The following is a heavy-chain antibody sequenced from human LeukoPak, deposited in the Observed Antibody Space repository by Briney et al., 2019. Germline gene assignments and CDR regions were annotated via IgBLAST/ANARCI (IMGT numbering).Heavy chain of an antibody. V-gene: IGHV3-53*01. CDR1: GFTVSSNY. J-gene: IGHJ4*02. Sequence: GGSLRLSCAASGFTVSSNYMSWVRQAPGKGLEWVSVIYSGGSTYYADSVKGRFTISRDNSKNTLYLQMNSLRAEDTAMYYCARDGAGRRFFYYWGQGTLVTVSS. CDR3: ARDGAGRRFFYY. D-gene: IGHD3-10*01. CDR2: IYSGGST.